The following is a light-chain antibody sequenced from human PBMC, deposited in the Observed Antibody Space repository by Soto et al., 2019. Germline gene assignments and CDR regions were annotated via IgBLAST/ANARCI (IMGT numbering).Light chain of an antibody. CDR3: SSYAGSNNFV. V-gene: IGLV2-8*01. Sequence: QSALTQPPPASGSPGQSVTISCTGTSSDAGGYNYVSWYQQHPGKAPKLMIYEVSERPSGVPDRFSGSKSSNTASLTVSGLQAEDEADYYCSSYAGSNNFVFGTGTKVTVL. CDR2: EVS. J-gene: IGLJ1*01. CDR1: SSDAGGYNY.